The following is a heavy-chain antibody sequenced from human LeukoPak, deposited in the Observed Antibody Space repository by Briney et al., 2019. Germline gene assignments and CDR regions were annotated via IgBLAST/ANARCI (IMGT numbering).Heavy chain of an antibody. J-gene: IGHJ6*01. CDR1: GYSFTSYW. CDR3: ARLTAVAGTVYYYGMDV. V-gene: IGHV5-51*01. D-gene: IGHD6-19*01. Sequence: GESLKISCKGSGYSFTSYWIGWVRQMPGKGLEWMGIIYPGDSDTRYSPSFQGQVTISADKSISTAYLQWSSLKASDTAMYYCARLTAVAGTVYYYGMDVWGKGPRSPSPQ. CDR2: IYPGDSDT.